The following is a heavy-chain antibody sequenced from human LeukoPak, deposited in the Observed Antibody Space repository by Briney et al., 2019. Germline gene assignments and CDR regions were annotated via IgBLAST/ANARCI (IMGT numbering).Heavy chain of an antibody. J-gene: IGHJ4*02. CDR3: ARGYCSSTSCSIFDY. CDR1: GFTFSSCG. D-gene: IGHD2-2*01. V-gene: IGHV3-33*01. CDR2: IWYDGSNK. Sequence: GGSLILSCAASGFTFSSCGMHWVRQAPGKGLEWVAVIWYDGSNKYYADSVKGRFTISRDNSKNTLYLQMNSLRAEDTAVYYCARGYCSSTSCSIFDYWGQGALVTVSS.